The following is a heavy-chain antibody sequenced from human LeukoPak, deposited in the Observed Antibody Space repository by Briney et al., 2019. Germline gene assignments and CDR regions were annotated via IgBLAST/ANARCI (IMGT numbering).Heavy chain of an antibody. CDR3: ARLVPIVVVPAADNWFDP. Sequence: GGSLRLSCKGSRYSFTSYWIGWVRQMPGKGLEWMGIIYPGDSDTRYSPSFQGQVTISADQSTSTAYLQWSSLKASDTAMYYCARLVPIVVVPAADNWFDPWGEGTLVTVSS. J-gene: IGHJ5*02. D-gene: IGHD2-2*01. V-gene: IGHV5-51*01. CDR1: RYSFTSYW. CDR2: IYPGDSDT.